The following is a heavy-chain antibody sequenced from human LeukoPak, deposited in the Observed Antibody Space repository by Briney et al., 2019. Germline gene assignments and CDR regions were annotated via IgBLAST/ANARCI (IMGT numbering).Heavy chain of an antibody. CDR1: GGSVSSSNW. CDR2: IYHSGST. CDR3: VRDEGAAAGRAFDI. D-gene: IGHD6-13*01. J-gene: IGHJ3*02. Sequence: PSETLSLTCAVSGGSVSSSNWWRWVRPPPGKGLEWIGGIYHSGSTNYNPSLKSRGTISVDKSKNQFSLKLNSVTAADTAVYYCVRDEGAAAGRAFDIWGQGTMVTVSS. V-gene: IGHV4-4*02.